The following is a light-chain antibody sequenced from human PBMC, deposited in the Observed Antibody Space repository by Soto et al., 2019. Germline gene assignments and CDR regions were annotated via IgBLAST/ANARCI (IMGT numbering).Light chain of an antibody. V-gene: IGKV3-20*01. CDR2: GAS. J-gene: IGKJ5*01. Sequence: EIVLTQAPGTLSLSPGERATLSCRASQSVTNSYLAWYQQKPAQAPRFLIYGASSRATGVPDRFSGSGSGTDFTLTISRLEPEDFAVYYCQQYGSSPITFGQGTRLEIK. CDR3: QQYGSSPIT. CDR1: QSVTNSY.